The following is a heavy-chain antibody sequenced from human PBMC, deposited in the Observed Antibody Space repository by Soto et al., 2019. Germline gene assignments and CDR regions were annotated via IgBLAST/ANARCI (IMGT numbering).Heavy chain of an antibody. CDR2: IKYSGTT. V-gene: IGHV4-39*07. CDR3: ARRYSGYGDY. J-gene: IGHJ4*02. CDR1: GGSISSSRCH. Sequence: PSETLSLTCTVSGGSISSSRCHWGWIRQPPGKGLEWIASIKYSGTTFYNPSLKSRVTISVDTSKNQFSLKLSSVTAADTAVYYCARRYSGYGDYWGQGTLVTVSS. D-gene: IGHD5-12*01.